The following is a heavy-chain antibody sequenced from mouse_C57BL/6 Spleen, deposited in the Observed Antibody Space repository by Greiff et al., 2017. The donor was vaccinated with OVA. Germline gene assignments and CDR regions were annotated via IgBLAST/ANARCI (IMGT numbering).Heavy chain of an antibody. Sequence: EVNVVESGGGLVKPGGSLKLSCAASGFTFSSYAMSWVRQTPEKRLEWVATISDGGSYTYYTDNVKGRFTISRDNAKNNLYLQMSHLKSEDTAMYYCARGSLDVWGTGTTVTVSS. CDR3: ARGSLDV. J-gene: IGHJ1*03. CDR1: GFTFSSYA. V-gene: IGHV5-4*03. CDR2: ISDGGSYT.